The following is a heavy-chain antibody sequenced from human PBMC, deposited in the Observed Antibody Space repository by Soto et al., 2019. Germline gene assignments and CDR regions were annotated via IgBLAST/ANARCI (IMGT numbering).Heavy chain of an antibody. CDR1: GGSISSSNW. CDR3: ATIGNYGGRPLEH. J-gene: IGHJ4*02. CDR2: IYHSGST. Sequence: QVQLQESGPGLVKPSETLSLTCAVSGGSISSSNWWTWVRQAPGKGLEWIGEIYHSGSTNYNPSLKSRGNISVDKTKNQFSLKVISVTAADTAVYYCATIGNYGGRPLEHWGQGSLVNVSS. V-gene: IGHV4-4*02. D-gene: IGHD1-7*01.